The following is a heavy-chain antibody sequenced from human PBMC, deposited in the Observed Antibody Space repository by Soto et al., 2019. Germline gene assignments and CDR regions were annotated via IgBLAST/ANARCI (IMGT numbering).Heavy chain of an antibody. Sequence: QVQLQESGPGLVKPSETLSLTCTVSGDSISNFFWSWIRKSPGKGLEWIGYRYLSGITKYSPAPKRRVTMSIDTSSNQFSLRVTAVPTADTAVYYCAREVVIAEAGGLGWFDPWGQGTLVTVSS. CDR3: AREVVIAEAGGLGWFDP. D-gene: IGHD2-21*01. V-gene: IGHV4-59*01. CDR2: RYLSGIT. J-gene: IGHJ5*02. CDR1: GDSISNFF.